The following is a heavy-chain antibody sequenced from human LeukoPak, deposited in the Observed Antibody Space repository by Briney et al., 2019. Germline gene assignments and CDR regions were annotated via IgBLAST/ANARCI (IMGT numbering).Heavy chain of an antibody. Sequence: GGSLRLSCAASGFTFSDYYMSWIRQAPGKGLEWVSSISSSSSYIYYADSVKGRFTISRDNAKNSLYLQMNSLRAEDTAVYYCARDLRTTVTGYYYGMDVWGQGTTVTVSS. CDR3: ARDLRTTVTGYYYGMDV. V-gene: IGHV3-11*06. J-gene: IGHJ6*02. D-gene: IGHD4-17*01. CDR1: GFTFSDYY. CDR2: ISSSSSYI.